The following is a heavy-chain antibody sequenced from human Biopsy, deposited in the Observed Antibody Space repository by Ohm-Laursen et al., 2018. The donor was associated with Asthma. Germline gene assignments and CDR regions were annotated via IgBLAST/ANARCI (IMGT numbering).Heavy chain of an antibody. J-gene: IGHJ4*02. V-gene: IGHV4-30-2*06. D-gene: IGHD2-21*02. Sequence: TLSLTCVVSGDSIDSGDYSWTWIRQSPGVGLEWIGYIYRNGDTYYNPTLKNRVTISIDRSKNQFSLRLRSVTAADTAVYYCARGWNCGGDCYSLDSWDQGTLVTVSS. CDR2: IYRNGDT. CDR1: GDSIDSGDYS. CDR3: ARGWNCGGDCYSLDS.